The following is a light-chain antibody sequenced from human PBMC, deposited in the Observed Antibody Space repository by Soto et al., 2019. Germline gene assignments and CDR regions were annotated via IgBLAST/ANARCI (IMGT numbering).Light chain of an antibody. V-gene: IGKV1-5*03. CDR2: KAS. Sequence: DIQMTQSPSSLSASVEDRVIITCRASQSISNHLNWYQQKPGKAPKLLIYKASTLESGVPSNFSGSGSGTEFTLTISSLQPEDFATYYCQQYNSYPWTFGQGTKVDIK. J-gene: IGKJ1*01. CDR1: QSISNH. CDR3: QQYNSYPWT.